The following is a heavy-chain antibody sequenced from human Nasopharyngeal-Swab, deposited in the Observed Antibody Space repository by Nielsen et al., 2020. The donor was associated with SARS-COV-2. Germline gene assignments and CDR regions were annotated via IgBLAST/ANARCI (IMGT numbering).Heavy chain of an antibody. CDR2: ISSSSSTI. V-gene: IGHV3-48*01. Sequence: GESLKISCAASGFTFSSYSMNWVRQAPGKGLEWVSYISSSSSTIYYADSVKGRFTISRDNSKNTLYLQMNSLRAEDTAVYYCARDSGSYVWFGGFNWFDPWGQGTLVTVSS. CDR3: ARDSGSYVWFGGFNWFDP. J-gene: IGHJ5*02. CDR1: GFTFSSYS. D-gene: IGHD3-10*01.